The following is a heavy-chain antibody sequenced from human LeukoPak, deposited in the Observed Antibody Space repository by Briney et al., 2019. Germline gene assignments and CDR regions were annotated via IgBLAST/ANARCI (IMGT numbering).Heavy chain of an antibody. CDR3: ARTGSTVTMLYPFDH. CDR2: IYYSGST. Sequence: SETLSLTCTVSGGSISNYYWSWIRQPPGKELDWIGGIYYSGSTNYNPSLKSRVSISVDTSKKQYSLKLSSVTAADTAVYYCARTGSTVTMLYPFDHWGQGTLVTVSS. V-gene: IGHV4-59*01. D-gene: IGHD4-17*01. J-gene: IGHJ4*02. CDR1: GGSISNYY.